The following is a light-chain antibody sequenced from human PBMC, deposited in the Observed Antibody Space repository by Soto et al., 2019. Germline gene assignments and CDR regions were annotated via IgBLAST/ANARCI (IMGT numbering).Light chain of an antibody. CDR2: GAS. J-gene: IGKJ4*01. CDR3: QQYSNWPALT. CDR1: QSVSSN. Sequence: EIVMTQSPATLSVSPGERATLSCRASQSVSSNLAWYQQKPGQAPRLLIYGASTRATGIPDRFSGSGSGTEFTLTISSLQSEDLGVYHCQQYSNWPALTFGGGTKVEIK. V-gene: IGKV3-15*01.